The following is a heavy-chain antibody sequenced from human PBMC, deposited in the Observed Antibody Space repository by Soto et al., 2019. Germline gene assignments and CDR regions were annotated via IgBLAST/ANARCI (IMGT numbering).Heavy chain of an antibody. CDR1: GLTFNKAW. CDR2: IKSKSDGETT. D-gene: IGHD5-18*01. CDR3: STDTAPYFYYYGLDD. Sequence: EVQLVESGGGLVKPGGSLRLSCVASGLTFNKAWMSWVRQAPGRGLGWVGRIKSKSDGETTDFAAPVKGRFSISRDDSKNAVYLQMSSVKTEDTAVYYCSTDTAPYFYYYGLDDWGQGTTVTVSS. V-gene: IGHV3-15*01. J-gene: IGHJ6*02.